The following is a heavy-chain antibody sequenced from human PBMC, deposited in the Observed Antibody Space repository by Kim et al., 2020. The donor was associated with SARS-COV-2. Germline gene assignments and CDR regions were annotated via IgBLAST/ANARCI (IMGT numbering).Heavy chain of an antibody. Sequence: SETLSLTCTVSGGSISSGCYYWSWIRKHPGKGLEWIGYIYYSGSTYYNPSLKSRVTISVDTSKNQFSLKLSSVTAADTAVYYCARDARIAVAGKGFAGGMDVWGQGTTVTGSS. V-gene: IGHV4-31*03. CDR1: GGSISSGCYY. D-gene: IGHD6-19*01. J-gene: IGHJ6*02. CDR3: ARDARIAVAGKGFAGGMDV. CDR2: IYYSGST.